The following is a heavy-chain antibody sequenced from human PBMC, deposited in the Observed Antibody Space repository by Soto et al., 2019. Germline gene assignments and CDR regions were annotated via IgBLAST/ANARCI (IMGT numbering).Heavy chain of an antibody. D-gene: IGHD4-17*01. CDR2: INTDGSGT. V-gene: IGHV3-74*01. CDR1: GFTFRRHW. CDR3: VREVYNDYEYDGFDV. J-gene: IGHJ3*01. Sequence: EVQLVESGGGLVQPGGALRLSCGASGFTFRRHWMHWVRQIPGKGLMWVSRINTDGSGTSYADSVEGRFTISRDNAKNTLYLQMNSLRAEDTAVYYCVREVYNDYEYDGFDVWGQWTTVAVSS.